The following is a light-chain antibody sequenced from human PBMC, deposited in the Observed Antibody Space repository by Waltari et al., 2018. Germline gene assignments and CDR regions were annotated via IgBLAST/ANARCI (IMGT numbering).Light chain of an antibody. CDR1: QDISNY. CDR3: QHYDNFPFT. V-gene: IGKV1-33*01. J-gene: IGKJ3*01. Sequence: DIQMTQSPSSLSASIGDRVTITCQASQDISNYLLWYQQKPGKAPIVLIYDASTLGRGVPSRFSGSGSGTDFTFTIAALQPEDFATYFCQHYDNFPFTFGPGTTVDVK. CDR2: DAS.